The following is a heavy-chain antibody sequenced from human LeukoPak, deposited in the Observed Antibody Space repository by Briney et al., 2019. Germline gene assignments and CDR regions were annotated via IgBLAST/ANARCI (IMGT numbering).Heavy chain of an antibody. CDR2: IDPRDSYS. CDR3: ARLGEEWLVHNWFDP. V-gene: IGHV5-10-1*01. CDR1: GYSFANYW. Sequence: GESLKISCKGFGYSFANYWITWVRQMPWKGLEWMGRIDPRDSYSNYSPSFQGHVTISVDKSINTVYLHWNTLKPSDTATYYCARLGEEWLVHNWFDPWGQGTLVTVSS. D-gene: IGHD6-19*01. J-gene: IGHJ5*02.